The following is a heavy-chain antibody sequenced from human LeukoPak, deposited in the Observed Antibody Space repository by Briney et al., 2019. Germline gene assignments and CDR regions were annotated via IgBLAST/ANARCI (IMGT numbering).Heavy chain of an antibody. V-gene: IGHV3-11*01. CDR3: AKDRPHPSGEPTNFDY. CDR2: ICPSSDTI. J-gene: IGHJ4*02. D-gene: IGHD3-3*01. CDR1: GFTFSDYF. Sequence: PGGFLRLSCAASGFTFSDYFMSWVRQAPEKGLEWVSYICPSSDTINYADSVKGRFTVSRDNAKNSLYLQMNSLRAEDTAVYYCAKDRPHPSGEPTNFDYWGQGTLVTVSS.